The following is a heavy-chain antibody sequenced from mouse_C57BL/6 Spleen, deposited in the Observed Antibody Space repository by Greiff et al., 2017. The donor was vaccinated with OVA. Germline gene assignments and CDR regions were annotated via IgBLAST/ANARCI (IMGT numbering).Heavy chain of an antibody. Sequence: QVQLQQPGAELVMPGASVKLSCKASGYTFTSYWMHWVKQRPGQGLEWIGEIDPSDSYTNYNQKFKGKSTLTVDKSSSTAYMQLSSLTSEDSAVYYCARRGWFPLYFDYWGQGTTLTVSS. CDR1: GYTFTSYW. CDR2: IDPSDSYT. J-gene: IGHJ2*01. D-gene: IGHD2-3*01. V-gene: IGHV1-69*01. CDR3: ARRGWFPLYFDY.